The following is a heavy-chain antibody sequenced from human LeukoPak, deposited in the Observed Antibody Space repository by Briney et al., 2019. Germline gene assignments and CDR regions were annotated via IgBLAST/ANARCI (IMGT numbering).Heavy chain of an antibody. J-gene: IGHJ5*02. D-gene: IGHD2-2*01. CDR3: ARHGLRYCSSTSCYPLNWFDP. CDR2: IYYSGST. Sequence: SETLSLTCTVSGGSISSSSYYWGWIRQPPGKGLEWIGSIYYSGSTCYNPSLKSRVTISVDTSKNQFSLKLSSVTAADTAVYYCARHGLRYCSSTSCYPLNWFDPWGQGTLVTVSS. CDR1: GGSISSSSYY. V-gene: IGHV4-39*01.